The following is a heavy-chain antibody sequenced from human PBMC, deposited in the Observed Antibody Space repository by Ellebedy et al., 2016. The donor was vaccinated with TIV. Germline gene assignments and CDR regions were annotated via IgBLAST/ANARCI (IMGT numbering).Heavy chain of an antibody. Sequence: SETLSLTXPISGASISDVGSYWSWIRQLPGKGLEWIGYVYHLGNTYYTPPLKSRVAISVDSSKNQFSLRLNSVTAADTGVYYCANGGSLSYGIFDYWGQGNLVTVSS. V-gene: IGHV4-31*03. CDR1: GASISDVGSY. D-gene: IGHD3-16*01. J-gene: IGHJ4*02. CDR3: ANGGSLSYGIFDY. CDR2: VYHLGNT.